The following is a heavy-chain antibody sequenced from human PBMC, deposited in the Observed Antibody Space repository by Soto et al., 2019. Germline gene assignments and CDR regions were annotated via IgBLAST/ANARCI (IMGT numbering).Heavy chain of an antibody. CDR2: VIPILGIA. CDR3: ARPSLTGESGRPPYYYYYGMDV. Sequence: SVKVSCKASGGTFSSYTISWVRQAPGQGLEWMGRVIPILGIANYAQKFQGRVTITADKSTSTAYMELSSLRSEDTAVYYWARPSLTGESGRPPYYYYYGMDVWGQGTTVTVSS. J-gene: IGHJ6*02. D-gene: IGHD7-27*01. V-gene: IGHV1-69*02. CDR1: GGTFSSYT.